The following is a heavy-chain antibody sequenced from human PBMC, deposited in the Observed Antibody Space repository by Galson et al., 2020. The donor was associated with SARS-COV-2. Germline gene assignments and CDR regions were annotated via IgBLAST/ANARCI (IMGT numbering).Heavy chain of an antibody. CDR2: IYHSGST. J-gene: IGHJ5*02. Sequence: SETLSLTCAVSGYSISSGYYWGWIRQPPGKGLEWIGSIYHSGSTYYNPSLKSRVTISVDTSKNQFSLKLSSVTAADTAVYYCARVGVVVIAMDNWFDPWGQGTLVTVSS. CDR3: ARVGVVVIAMDNWFDP. V-gene: IGHV4-38-2*01. D-gene: IGHD2-21*01. CDR1: GYSISSGYY.